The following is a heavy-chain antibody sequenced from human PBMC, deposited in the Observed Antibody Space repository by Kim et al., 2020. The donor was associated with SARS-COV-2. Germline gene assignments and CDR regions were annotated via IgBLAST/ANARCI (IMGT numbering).Heavy chain of an antibody. D-gene: IGHD5-12*01. CDR1: GYSFTSYW. V-gene: IGHV5-10-1*01. CDR2: IDPSDSYT. Sequence: GESLKISCKGSGYSFTSYWISWVRQMPGKGLEWMGRIDPSDSYTNYSPSFQGHVTISADKSISTAYLQWSSLKASDTAMYYCARLNVDSGYSGYDSYYYYGMDVWGQGTTVTVSS. J-gene: IGHJ6*02. CDR3: ARLNVDSGYSGYDSYYYYGMDV.